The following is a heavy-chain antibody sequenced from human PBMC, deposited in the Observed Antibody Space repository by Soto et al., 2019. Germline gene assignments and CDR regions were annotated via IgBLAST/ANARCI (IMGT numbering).Heavy chain of an antibody. CDR1: GGSISSYY. J-gene: IGHJ4*01. V-gene: IGHV4-59*01. Sequence: SETLSLTCTVSGGSISSYYWSWIRQPPGKGLEWIGYIYYSGSTNYNPSLKSRVTISVDTSKNQFSLKLSSVTAADTAVYYCARAWGRVFDYWGHGTLVTVSS. CDR3: ARAWGRVFDY. D-gene: IGHD3-16*01. CDR2: IYYSGST.